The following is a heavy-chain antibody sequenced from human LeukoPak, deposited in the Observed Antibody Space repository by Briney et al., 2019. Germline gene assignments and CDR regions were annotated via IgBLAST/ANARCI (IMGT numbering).Heavy chain of an antibody. J-gene: IGHJ6*03. CDR3: ARNRYCSSTSCYYYYYYYMDV. CDR1: GGSISSSSYY. V-gene: IGHV4-39*07. D-gene: IGHD2-2*01. CDR2: INHSGST. Sequence: PSETLSLTCTVSGGSISSSSYYWGWIRQPPGKGLEWIGEINHSGSTNYNPSLKSRVTISVDTSKNQFSLKLSSVTAADTAVYYCARNRYCSSTSCYYYYYYYMDVWGKGTTVTVSS.